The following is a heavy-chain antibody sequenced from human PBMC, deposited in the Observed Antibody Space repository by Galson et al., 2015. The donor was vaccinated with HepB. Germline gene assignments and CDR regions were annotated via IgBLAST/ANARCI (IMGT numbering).Heavy chain of an antibody. V-gene: IGHV1-3*01. J-gene: IGHJ4*02. D-gene: IGHD3-22*01. CDR2: INADNGNT. Sequence: SVKVSCKASGYTFINYNMHWVRQAPGQRLAWMGLINADNGNTEYSQKFQGRVTITSDTSASTVYMELSSLRSEDTAVYYCVRAGQGYYDYSGYYWGQGSLVTVFS. CDR3: VRAGQGYYDYSGYY. CDR1: GYTFINYN.